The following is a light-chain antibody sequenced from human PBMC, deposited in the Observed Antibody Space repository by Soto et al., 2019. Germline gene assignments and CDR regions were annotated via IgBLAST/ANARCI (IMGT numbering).Light chain of an antibody. CDR2: AAS. CDR3: QQDGFSPL. J-gene: IGKJ4*02. CDR1: QSVRSSF. Sequence: EIVLTQSPGTLSLSPGERATLSCRASQSVRSSFLAWYQHKPGQAPMLLIYAASTRATVIPDRFSGSGSGTDFTLTISRLEPEDFAVYYCQQDGFSPLFGGGTKVEIK. V-gene: IGKV3-20*01.